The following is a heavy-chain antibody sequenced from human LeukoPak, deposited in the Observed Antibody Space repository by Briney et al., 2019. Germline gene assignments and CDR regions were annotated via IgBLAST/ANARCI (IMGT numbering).Heavy chain of an antibody. CDR2: IYYSGST. V-gene: IGHV4-39*01. J-gene: IGHJ4*02. CDR3: ARLAAAGPPFDY. D-gene: IGHD6-13*01. CDR1: GGSISSSSYY. Sequence: SETLSLTCTVSGGSISSSSYYWGWIRQPPGKGLEWIGSIYYSGSTYYNPSLKSRVTISVDTSKNQFSLKLSSVTAADTAVYYCARLAAAGPPFDYWGQGTLVTVSS.